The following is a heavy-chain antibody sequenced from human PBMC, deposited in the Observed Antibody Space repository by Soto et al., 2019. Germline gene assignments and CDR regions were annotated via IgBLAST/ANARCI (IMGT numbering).Heavy chain of an antibody. D-gene: IGHD3-16*01. Sequence: PSETLSLTCTVSGGSIRGYYWSWIRQTPGKGLEWIGQIYYTGSTNYNPSLKSRVTISVDTSKKHFYLKLSSVTAGDTAMYYCAMKKTTLYNGLDPGAQGTQVTVS. CDR2: IYYTGST. V-gene: IGHV4-59*08. CDR3: AMKKTTLYNGLDP. CDR1: GGSIRGYY. J-gene: IGHJ5*02.